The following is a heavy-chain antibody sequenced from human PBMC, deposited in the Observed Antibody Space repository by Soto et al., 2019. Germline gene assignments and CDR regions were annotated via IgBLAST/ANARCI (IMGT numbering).Heavy chain of an antibody. CDR1: GGSISGSNW. Sequence: QVQLQESGPGLVKPSGTLSLTCAVSGGSISGSNWWTWVRQPPGKGLEWIGEIYHSGSTNRNPSLRSRVTISVDKSKNQFSLEVTSVTAADTAVYYCARSIIYGARGKSIAHWGQGTLVTVSS. D-gene: IGHD3-9*01. V-gene: IGHV4-4*02. CDR2: IYHSGST. CDR3: ARSIIYGARGKSIAH. J-gene: IGHJ1*01.